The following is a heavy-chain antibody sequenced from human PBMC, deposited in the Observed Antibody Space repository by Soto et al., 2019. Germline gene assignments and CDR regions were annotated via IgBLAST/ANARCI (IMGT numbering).Heavy chain of an antibody. CDR1: GFTFSSYW. Sequence: GGSLRLSCAASGFTFSSYWMNWVRQAPGKGLEWVANIKQDGSAKYYVDSVKGRFTISRDNAKNSLYLQMNSLRREDTAVYYCARNIAVAGHLDWFDPWGQGTLVTVSS. V-gene: IGHV3-7*01. CDR2: IKQDGSAK. CDR3: ARNIAVAGHLDWFDP. D-gene: IGHD6-19*01. J-gene: IGHJ5*02.